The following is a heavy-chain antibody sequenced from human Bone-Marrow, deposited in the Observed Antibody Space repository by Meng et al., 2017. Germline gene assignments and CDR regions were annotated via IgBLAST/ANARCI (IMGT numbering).Heavy chain of an antibody. V-gene: IGHV4-4*02. CDR3: ARVDGEGYCSGGSCYSEGWFDP. J-gene: IGHJ5*02. CDR1: GGSISCDHW. CDR2: IYHDGSA. D-gene: IGHD2-15*01. Sequence: LQESGPGVERPSGALSPPGAVSGGSISCDHWWSWVSQSPGKGLEWIGEIYHDGSARYNRSLKIRVTISVDRAKNQFSLKLSSVTAADTAVYYCARVDGEGYCSGGSCYSEGWFDPWGQGTLVTVSS.